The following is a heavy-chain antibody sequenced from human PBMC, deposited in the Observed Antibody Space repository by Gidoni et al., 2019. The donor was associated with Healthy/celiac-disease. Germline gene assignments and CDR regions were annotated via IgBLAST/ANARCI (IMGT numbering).Heavy chain of an antibody. D-gene: IGHD3-3*01. Sequence: QLQLQASGPGLVKPSETLSLTCTVSGGSLSSSSFYWGWIRQPPGKGLEWIGSIYYSGRTYYNPSLKSRVTIYVETSKNQFSLKLSSVTAADTAVYYCARPATILDVWGKGTTVTVSS. J-gene: IGHJ6*04. CDR2: IYYSGRT. CDR3: ARPATILDV. V-gene: IGHV4-39*01. CDR1: GGSLSSSSFY.